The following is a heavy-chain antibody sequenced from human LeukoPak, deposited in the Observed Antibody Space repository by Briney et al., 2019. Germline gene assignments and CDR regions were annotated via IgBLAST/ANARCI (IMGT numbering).Heavy chain of an antibody. V-gene: IGHV3-66*01. Sequence: PGGSLRLSCAASGFTVSSNYMSWVRQAPGKGLEWVSVIYSGGSTYYADSVKGRFTISRDNSKNTLYLQMNSLRAEDTAVYYCARLVPRSLPLDYWGQGTLVTVSS. CDR2: IYSGGST. D-gene: IGHD6-13*01. CDR3: ARLVPRSLPLDY. J-gene: IGHJ4*02. CDR1: GFTVSSNY.